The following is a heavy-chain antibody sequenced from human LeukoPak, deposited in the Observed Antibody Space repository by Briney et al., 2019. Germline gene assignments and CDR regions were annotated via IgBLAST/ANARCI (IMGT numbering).Heavy chain of an antibody. V-gene: IGHV4-34*01. CDR2: INHSGST. CDR1: GGSFSGYY. J-gene: IGHJ4*02. Sequence: SETLSLTCAVYGGSFSGYYWSWIRQPPGKGLEWIGEINHSGSTNYNPSLKSRVTMSVDTSKNQFSLKLSSVTAADTAVYYCARCGYYYDSSGYYSCDYWGQGTLVTVSS. CDR3: ARCGYYYDSSGYYSCDY. D-gene: IGHD3-22*01.